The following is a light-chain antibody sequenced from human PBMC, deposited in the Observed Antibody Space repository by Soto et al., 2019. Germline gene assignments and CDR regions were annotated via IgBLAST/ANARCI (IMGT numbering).Light chain of an antibody. CDR2: GVS. Sequence: EIVLAQSPGTLSLSPGERATLSCRASQRVSNTYLAWYQQKPGQAPRLLIYGVSSRATGIPDRFSGSGSGTDFTLNISRLEPEDFAVYYCQQYSSSPVTFGGGTKVDIK. CDR1: QRVSNTY. CDR3: QQYSSSPVT. V-gene: IGKV3-20*01. J-gene: IGKJ4*01.